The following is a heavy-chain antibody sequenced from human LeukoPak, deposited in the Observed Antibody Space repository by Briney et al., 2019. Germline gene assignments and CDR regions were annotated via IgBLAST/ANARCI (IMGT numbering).Heavy chain of an antibody. V-gene: IGHV1-46*01. CDR3: ARATGYSSGWYNRVRRYYFDY. D-gene: IGHD6-19*01. CDR1: GYTFTSYY. Sequence: ASVKVSCKASGYTFTSYYMHWVRQAPGQGLEWMGIINPSGGSTSYAQKFQGRVTMTRDTSTSTVYMELSSLRSEDTAVYYCARATGYSSGWYNRVRRYYFDYWGQGTLVTVSS. CDR2: INPSGGST. J-gene: IGHJ4*02.